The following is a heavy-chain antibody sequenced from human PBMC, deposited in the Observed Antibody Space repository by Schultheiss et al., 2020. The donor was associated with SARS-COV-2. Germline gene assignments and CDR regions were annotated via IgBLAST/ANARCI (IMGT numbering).Heavy chain of an antibody. J-gene: IGHJ5*02. CDR2: INPNSGGT. V-gene: IGHV1-8*02. CDR3: VRGSSSWPFSNWFDP. CDR1: GYTFTSYG. Sequence: ASVKVSCKASGYTFTSYGISWVRQAPGQGLEWMGWINPNSGGTNYAQKFQGRVTMTRNTSISTAYMELSSLRSEDTAVYYCVRGSSSWPFSNWFDPWGQGTLVTVSS. D-gene: IGHD6-13*01.